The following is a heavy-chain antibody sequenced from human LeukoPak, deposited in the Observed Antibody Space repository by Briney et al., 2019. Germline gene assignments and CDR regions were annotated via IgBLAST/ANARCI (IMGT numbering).Heavy chain of an antibody. CDR3: AKGCSSSWYGNWFDP. CDR2: ISWNSGSI. V-gene: IGHV3-9*01. Sequence: GRSLRLSCAASGFTFDDYAMHWVRQAPGKGLEWVSGISWNSGSIGYADSVKGRFTISRDNAKNSLYLQMNSLRAEDTALYYCAKGCSSSWYGNWFDPWGQGTLVTVSS. D-gene: IGHD6-13*01. CDR1: GFTFDDYA. J-gene: IGHJ5*02.